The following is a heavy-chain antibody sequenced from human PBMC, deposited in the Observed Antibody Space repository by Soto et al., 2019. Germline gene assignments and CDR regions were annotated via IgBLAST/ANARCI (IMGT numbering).Heavy chain of an antibody. J-gene: IGHJ4*02. V-gene: IGHV3-23*01. Sequence: EVQLLESGGGLVQPGGSLRLSCAASGFTFSSYAMSWVRQAPGKGLEWVSAISGSGGSTYYADSVKGRFTISRDNSKNTLYLQMNSLRAEDTAVYYCAKDGGRVVIMACYFDYWGQGTLVTVSS. CDR2: ISGSGGST. CDR3: AKDGGRVVIMACYFDY. CDR1: GFTFSSYA. D-gene: IGHD3-3*01.